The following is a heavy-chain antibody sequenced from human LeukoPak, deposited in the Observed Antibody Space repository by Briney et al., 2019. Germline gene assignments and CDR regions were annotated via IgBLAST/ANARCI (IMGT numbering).Heavy chain of an antibody. V-gene: IGHV1-18*01. D-gene: IGHD6-19*01. CDR2: ISAYNGNT. J-gene: IGHJ4*02. CDR3: ARETWYSSRLDY. Sequence: VASVKVSCKASGGTFSSYAISWVRQAPGQGLEWMGGISAYNGNTNYAQKLQGRVTMTADTSTSTAYMELRSLRSDDTAVYYCARETWYSSRLDYWGQGTLVTVSS. CDR1: GGTFSSYA.